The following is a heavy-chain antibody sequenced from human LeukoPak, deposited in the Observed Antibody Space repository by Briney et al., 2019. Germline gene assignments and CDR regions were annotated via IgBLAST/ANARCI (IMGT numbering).Heavy chain of an antibody. CDR1: GGSISSYY. Sequence: SETLSLTCTVSGGSISSYYWSWIRQPPGKGLEWIGYIYYSGSTYYNPSLKSRVTISVDTSKNQFSLKLSSVTAADTAVYYCARGLVAATPNYYYYYMDVWGKGTTVTISS. V-gene: IGHV4-59*01. J-gene: IGHJ6*03. D-gene: IGHD2-15*01. CDR3: ARGLVAATPNYYYYYMDV. CDR2: IYYSGST.